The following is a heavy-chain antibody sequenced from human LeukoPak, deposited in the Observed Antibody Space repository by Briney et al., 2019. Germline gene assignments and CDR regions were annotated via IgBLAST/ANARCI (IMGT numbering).Heavy chain of an antibody. CDR1: GFTFSRYG. Sequence: PGGSLRLFCAASGFTFSRYGMHWVRQAPGKGLEWVAIISYDGRHKDYADSVKGRLTVSRDNSKNTVYLQMNGLRSEDTSVYFCAKDLGGLVAASILDSWGQGTLVTVSS. CDR2: ISYDGRHK. D-gene: IGHD3-16*01. V-gene: IGHV3-30*18. J-gene: IGHJ4*02. CDR3: AKDLGGLVAASILDS.